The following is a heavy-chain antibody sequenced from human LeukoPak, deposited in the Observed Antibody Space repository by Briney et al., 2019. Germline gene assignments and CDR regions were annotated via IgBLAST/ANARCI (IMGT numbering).Heavy chain of an antibody. CDR2: ISDSGSTI. J-gene: IGHJ5*02. CDR1: GFTFSNHE. D-gene: IGHD3/OR15-3a*01. Sequence: QTGGPLRLSCAASGFTFSNHEMNWVRQAPGKGLEWISYISDSGSTIYYSDSVKGRFTISRDNAKNSLYLQMNSLRAEDTAVYYCARDWTGWSFDPWGQGTLVTVSS. CDR3: ARDWTGWSFDP. V-gene: IGHV3-48*03.